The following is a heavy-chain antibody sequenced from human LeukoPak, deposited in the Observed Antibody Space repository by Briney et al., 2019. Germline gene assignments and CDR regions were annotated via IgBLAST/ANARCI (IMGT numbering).Heavy chain of an antibody. J-gene: IGHJ4*02. Sequence: GASVKVSCKASGGTFSSYAISWVRQAPGQGLEWMGRIIPILGIANYAQKFQGRVTITADKSTSTAYMELSSLRSEDTAVYYCARSQRGIAVAGTRGSYYFDYWGQGTLVTVSS. V-gene: IGHV1-69*04. CDR3: ARSQRGIAVAGTRGSYYFDY. D-gene: IGHD6-19*01. CDR2: IIPILGIA. CDR1: GGTFSSYA.